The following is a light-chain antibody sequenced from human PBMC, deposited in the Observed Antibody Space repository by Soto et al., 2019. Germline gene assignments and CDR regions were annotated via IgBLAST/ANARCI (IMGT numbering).Light chain of an antibody. CDR3: QQLKSFPLS. CDR1: QGISSS. Sequence: IQLTQSPSSLSASVGDRVTITCRASQGISSSLACYQQQPGKAPKLLIYAASTLQSGVPSRFSGSGSGTDFTLTISSLQPEDFATYYCQQLKSFPLSFGGGTTVEIK. V-gene: IGKV1-9*01. CDR2: AAS. J-gene: IGKJ4*01.